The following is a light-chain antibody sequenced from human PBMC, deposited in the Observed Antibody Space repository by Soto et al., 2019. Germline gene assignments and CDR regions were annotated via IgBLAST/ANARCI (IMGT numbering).Light chain of an antibody. CDR2: AAS. CDR1: QSVARD. CDR3: QQYKDWPIT. J-gene: IGKJ5*01. V-gene: IGKV3-15*01. Sequence: DKLMTQSPATLSVSAGERATLSCRASQSVARDLAWYQQKPGQAPRLLIYAASTRATDIPVRFSGSGSGTECTLTISSLLSEDYELYYCQQYKDWPITFGQGTRLEIK.